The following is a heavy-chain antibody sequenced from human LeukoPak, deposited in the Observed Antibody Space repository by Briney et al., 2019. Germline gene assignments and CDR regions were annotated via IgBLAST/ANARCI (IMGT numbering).Heavy chain of an antibody. Sequence: SVKVSCKASGGTFSSYAISWVRQAPGQGLEWMGGIIPIFGTAIYAQKFQGRVTMTRDMSTSTDYMELSSLRSEDTAVYYCARDNSVGDYAWWFDPWGQGTLVTVSS. V-gene: IGHV1-69*05. CDR3: ARDNSVGDYAWWFDP. CDR1: GGTFSSYA. CDR2: IIPIFGTA. J-gene: IGHJ5*02. D-gene: IGHD1-26*01.